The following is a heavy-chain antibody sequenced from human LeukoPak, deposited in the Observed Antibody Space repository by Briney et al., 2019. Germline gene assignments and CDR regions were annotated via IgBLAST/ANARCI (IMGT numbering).Heavy chain of an antibody. V-gene: IGHV3-30*02. Sequence: GGSLRLSCAASGFTFSSYGMHWVRQAPGKGLEWVAFIRYDGSNKYYADSVKGRFTISRDNSKNTLYLQMNSLRAEDTAVYYCAKDPTSWGTDYYYYYMDVWGKGTTVTVSS. CDR2: IRYDGSNK. D-gene: IGHD2-8*02. CDR1: GFTFSSYG. CDR3: AKDPTSWGTDYYYYYMDV. J-gene: IGHJ6*03.